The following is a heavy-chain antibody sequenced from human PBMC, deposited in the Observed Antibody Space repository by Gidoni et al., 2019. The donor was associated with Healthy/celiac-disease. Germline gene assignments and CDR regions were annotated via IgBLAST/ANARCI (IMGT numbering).Heavy chain of an antibody. CDR2: ISSSSSYI. D-gene: IGHD1-7*01. CDR3: ASGQGTELFDY. Sequence: EVQLVESGGGLVKPGGSLRRPCDASGFPFSSYSMNWVRQAQGKGLEWVSAISSSSSYIYYADSVKGRFTISRDNAKNSLYLQMNSLSAEDTAVYYCASGQGTELFDYWGQGTLVTVSS. V-gene: IGHV3-21*01. CDR1: GFPFSSYS. J-gene: IGHJ4*02.